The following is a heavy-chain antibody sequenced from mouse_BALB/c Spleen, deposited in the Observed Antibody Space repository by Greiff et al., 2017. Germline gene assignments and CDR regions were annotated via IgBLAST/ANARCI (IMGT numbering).Heavy chain of an antibody. Sequence: EVKVVESGGGLVKPGGSLKLSCAASGFTFSDYYMYWVRQTPEKRLEWVATISDGGSYTYYPDSVKGRFTISRDNAKNNLYLQMTSLRSEDTAMYYCASSYGYEGRDYWCQGTSVPVSS. CDR3: ASSYGYEGRDY. CDR1: GFTFSDYY. J-gene: IGHJ4*01. D-gene: IGHD2-2*01. CDR2: ISDGGSYT. V-gene: IGHV5-4*02.